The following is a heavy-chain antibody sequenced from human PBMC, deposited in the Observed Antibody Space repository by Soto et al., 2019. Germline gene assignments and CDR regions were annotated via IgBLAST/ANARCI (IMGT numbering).Heavy chain of an antibody. CDR3: ARGRSFSYDSTPPPMFDP. CDR1: GYTFTSYG. J-gene: IGHJ5*02. V-gene: IGHV1-18*01. D-gene: IGHD3-10*01. Sequence: ASVKVSCKASGYTFTSYGISWVRQAPGQGLEWMGWISAYNGNTNYAQKLQGRVTMTTDTSTSTAYMELRSLRAGDTAFYYCARGRSFSYDSTPPPMFDPWGQGTLVTVSS. CDR2: ISAYNGNT.